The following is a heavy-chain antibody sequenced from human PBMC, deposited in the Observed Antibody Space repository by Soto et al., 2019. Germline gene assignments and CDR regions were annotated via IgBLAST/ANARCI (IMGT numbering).Heavy chain of an antibody. Sequence: HPGGSLRLSCAASGFTVSNNYVSWVRQAPGKGLEWVSVIYSGGSTFYGDSVKGRFTISRDTSKNTVDLQMNSLRAEDTAVYYCARAAFTTNGEYYYATDVWGHGTTVTASS. CDR3: ARAAFTTNGEYYYATDV. V-gene: IGHV3-53*01. J-gene: IGHJ6*02. D-gene: IGHD4-17*01. CDR2: IYSGGST. CDR1: GFTVSNNY.